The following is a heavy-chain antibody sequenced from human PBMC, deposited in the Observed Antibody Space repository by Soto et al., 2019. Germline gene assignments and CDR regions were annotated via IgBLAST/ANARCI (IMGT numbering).Heavy chain of an antibody. V-gene: IGHV3-21*01. Sequence: GSLRLSCAGCGFTFSSSSMNWVRQFPGKGLEWVSSISSSSSYIYYADSVKGRFTISRDNAKNSLYLQMNSLRAEDTAVYYCARADRLWSSGFDPWDQGTLVTVSS. CDR1: GFTFSSSS. D-gene: IGHD6-19*01. CDR2: ISSSSSYI. CDR3: ARADRLWSSGFDP. J-gene: IGHJ5*02.